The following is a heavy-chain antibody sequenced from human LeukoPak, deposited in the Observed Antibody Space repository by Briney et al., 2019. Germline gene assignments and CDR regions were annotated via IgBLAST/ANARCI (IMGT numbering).Heavy chain of an antibody. CDR1: GYTFTSYD. CDR3: ARGLYFGSGTSIIHYYAMDV. CDR2: MNPNSGNT. D-gene: IGHD3-10*01. Sequence: ASVKVSCKASGYTFTSYDINWVRQASGQGLEWMGWMNPNSGNTGYAQKFQGRATMTRNTSISTAYMELSSLRSEDTAVYYCARGLYFGSGTSIIHYYAMDVWGQGATVTVSS. V-gene: IGHV1-8*01. J-gene: IGHJ6*02.